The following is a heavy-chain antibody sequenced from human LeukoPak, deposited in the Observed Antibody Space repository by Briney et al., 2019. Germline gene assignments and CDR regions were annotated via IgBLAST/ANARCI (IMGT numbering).Heavy chain of an antibody. D-gene: IGHD6-13*01. J-gene: IGHJ4*02. Sequence: SVKVSCKASGGTFSSYAISWVRQAPGQGLEWMGGIIPIFGTANYAQKFQGRVTITADESTSTAYMELSSLRSEDTAVYYSARVRVGIAAAGFDYWGQGTLVTVSS. CDR3: ARVRVGIAAAGFDY. CDR2: IIPIFGTA. CDR1: GGTFSSYA. V-gene: IGHV1-69*13.